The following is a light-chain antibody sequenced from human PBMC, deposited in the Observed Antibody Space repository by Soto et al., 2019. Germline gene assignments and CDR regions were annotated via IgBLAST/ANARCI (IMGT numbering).Light chain of an antibody. CDR1: KSIGSY. CDR2: HAS. Sequence: EIVLTQSPATLSLSLGERATLSCRASKSIGSYLAWYQHKLGQPPRLLIYHASNRATCIPVRFSGSGSDTNFTLTISSLEPEDFAVYYCQQRSTWPPFSFGPVTKVDIK. CDR3: QQRSTWPPFS. J-gene: IGKJ3*01. V-gene: IGKV3-11*01.